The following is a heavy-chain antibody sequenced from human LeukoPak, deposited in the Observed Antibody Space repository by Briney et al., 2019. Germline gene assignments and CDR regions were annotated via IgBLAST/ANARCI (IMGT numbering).Heavy chain of an antibody. J-gene: IGHJ4*02. V-gene: IGHV4-39*01. D-gene: IGHD1-26*01. CDR2: IYYSGST. Sequence: SETLSLTCTVSGGSIGSSSYYWGWIRQPPGKGLEWIGSIYYSGSTYYNPSLKSRVTISVDTSKNQFSLKLSSVTAADTAVYYCARRQGSGSHFDYWGQGTLVTVSS. CDR1: GGSIGSSSYY. CDR3: ARRQGSGSHFDY.